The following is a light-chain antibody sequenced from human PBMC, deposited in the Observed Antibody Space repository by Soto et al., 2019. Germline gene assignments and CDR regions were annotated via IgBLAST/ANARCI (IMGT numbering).Light chain of an antibody. J-gene: IGLJ2*01. CDR1: SSDVGGYNY. CDR3: SSYAGSNNHIL. V-gene: IGLV2-8*01. Sequence: QSALTQPPSASGSPGQSVTISCTGTSSDVGGYNYVSWYQQYPGKAPKLMIYEVSKWPSGVPDRFSGSKSGNTASLTVSGLQAEDEADYYCSSYAGSNNHILFGGGTKLTVL. CDR2: EVS.